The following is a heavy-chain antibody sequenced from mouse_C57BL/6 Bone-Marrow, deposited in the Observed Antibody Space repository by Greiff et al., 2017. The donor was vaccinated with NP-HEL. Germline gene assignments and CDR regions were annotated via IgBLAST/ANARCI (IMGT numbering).Heavy chain of an antibody. D-gene: IGHD2-2*01. CDR1: GYTFTSYW. Sequence: VQLQQPGAELVRPGTSVKLSCKASGYTFTSYWMHWVKQRPGQGLEWIGVIDPSDSYPTYNQKFKGKATLTVDTSSSTAYMQLSSLTSEDSAVYDCARVSTMVKWFACWGQGTLVTVSA. CDR3: ARVSTMVKWFAC. V-gene: IGHV1-59*01. J-gene: IGHJ3*01. CDR2: IDPSDSYP.